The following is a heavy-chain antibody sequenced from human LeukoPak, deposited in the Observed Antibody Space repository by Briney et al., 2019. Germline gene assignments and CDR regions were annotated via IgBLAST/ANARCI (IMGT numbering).Heavy chain of an antibody. D-gene: IGHD5-12*01. CDR2: ISWNSGSI. V-gene: IGHV3-9*01. Sequence: PGGSLRLSCAASGFTFDDYAMHWVRQAPGKGLEWVSGISWNSGSIGYADSVKGRFTISRDNAKNSLYLQMNSLRAEDTALYYCAKGPRGYSGYDSLYFDYWGQGTLVTVSS. CDR1: GFTFDDYA. CDR3: AKGPRGYSGYDSLYFDY. J-gene: IGHJ4*02.